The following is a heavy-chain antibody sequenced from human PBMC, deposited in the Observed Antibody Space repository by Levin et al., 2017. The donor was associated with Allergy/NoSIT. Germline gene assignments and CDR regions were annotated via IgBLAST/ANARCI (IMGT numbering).Heavy chain of an antibody. V-gene: IGHV1-8*01. CDR1: GYTFTSYD. D-gene: IGHD2-8*01. J-gene: IGHJ6*02. CDR3: ARGYMYSYYYYYYGMDV. CDR2: MNPNSGNT. Sequence: ASVKVSCKASGYTFTSYDINWVRQATGQGLEWMGWMNPNSGNTGYAQKFQGRVTMTRNTSISTAYMELSSLRSEDTAVYYCARGYMYSYYYYYYGMDVWGQGTTVTVSS.